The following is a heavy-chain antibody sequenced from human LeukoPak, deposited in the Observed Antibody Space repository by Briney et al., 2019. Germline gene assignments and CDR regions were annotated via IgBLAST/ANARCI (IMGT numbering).Heavy chain of an antibody. CDR3: ARVVTLGYCSGGSCYRPYFDY. CDR1: GYTFTGYY. V-gene: IGHV1-2*02. Sequence: ASVKVSFKASGYTFTGYYMHWVRHAPGQGLEWMGGTNPNSGGTNYAQKFQGRVTMTRDTSISTAYMELSRLRSDDTAVYYCARVVTLGYCSGGSCYRPYFDYWGQGTLVTVSS. J-gene: IGHJ4*02. D-gene: IGHD2-15*01. CDR2: TNPNSGGT.